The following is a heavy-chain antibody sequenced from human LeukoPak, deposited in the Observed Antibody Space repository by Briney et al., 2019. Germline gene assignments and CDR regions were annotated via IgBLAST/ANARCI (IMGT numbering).Heavy chain of an antibody. Sequence: GRSLRLSCAASGFTFSSYAMHWVRQAPGKGLEWVAVISYDGSNKYYADSVKGRFTISRDNSKNTLYLQMNSLRAEDTAVYYCARGYSSSPPFDYWGQGTLVTVSS. CDR2: ISYDGSNK. J-gene: IGHJ4*02. CDR1: GFTFSSYA. CDR3: ARGYSSSPPFDY. D-gene: IGHD6-6*01. V-gene: IGHV3-30-3*01.